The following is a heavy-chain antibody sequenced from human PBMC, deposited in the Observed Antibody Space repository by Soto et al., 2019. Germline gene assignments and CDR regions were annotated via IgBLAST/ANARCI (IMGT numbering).Heavy chain of an antibody. CDR1: GFSLSTSGLG. J-gene: IGHJ4*02. D-gene: IGHD6-19*01. V-gene: IGHV2-5*01. CDR2: IYWNDDK. Sequence: QITLKESGPTLVRPTQTLTLTCTFSGFSLSTSGLGVGWIRQPPGKALEWLALIYWNDDKRYSPSLKARLTITQDTSKNQVVLTMTNMDPVDTATYYSAHRPSGWYLFDYLGQGTLVTVSS. CDR3: AHRPSGWYLFDY.